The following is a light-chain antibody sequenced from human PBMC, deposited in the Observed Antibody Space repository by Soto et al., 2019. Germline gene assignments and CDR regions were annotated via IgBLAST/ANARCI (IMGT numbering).Light chain of an antibody. Sequence: DIQMAQSPATLAATVGDRVTITCRASQSINSWLAWYQQKPGKAPKLLIYDASSLESGVPSRFSGSGSGTEFTLTISSLQPDDFATYHCQQYDSYLWTFGQGTKVDIK. V-gene: IGKV1-5*01. CDR2: DAS. CDR3: QQYDSYLWT. J-gene: IGKJ1*01. CDR1: QSINSW.